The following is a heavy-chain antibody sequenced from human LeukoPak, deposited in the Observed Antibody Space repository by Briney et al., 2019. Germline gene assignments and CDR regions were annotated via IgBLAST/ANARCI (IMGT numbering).Heavy chain of an antibody. CDR1: GFTFSSYA. V-gene: IGHV3-64D*06. Sequence: GGSLRLSCSASGFTFSSYAMHWVRQAPGKGLEYVSAISSNGGSTYYADSVKGRFTISRDNSKNTLYLQMSSLRAEDTAVYYCVKEYSSSWLDFDYWGQGTLVTVSS. CDR3: VKEYSSSWLDFDY. D-gene: IGHD6-13*01. J-gene: IGHJ4*02. CDR2: ISSNGGST.